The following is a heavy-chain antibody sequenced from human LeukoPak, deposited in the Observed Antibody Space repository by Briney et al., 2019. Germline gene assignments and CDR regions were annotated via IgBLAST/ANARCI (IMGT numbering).Heavy chain of an antibody. CDR3: AKAGRGVVVAASFHFDY. V-gene: IGHV3-30*18. J-gene: IGHJ4*02. CDR2: ISYDGSNK. D-gene: IGHD2-15*01. Sequence: PGGSLRLSCAASGFTFSSYGMHWVRQAPGKGLEWVAVISYDGSNKYYADSVKGRFTISRDNSKNTLYLQMNSLRAEDTAVYYCAKAGRGVVVAASFHFDYWGQGTLVTVSS. CDR1: GFTFSSYG.